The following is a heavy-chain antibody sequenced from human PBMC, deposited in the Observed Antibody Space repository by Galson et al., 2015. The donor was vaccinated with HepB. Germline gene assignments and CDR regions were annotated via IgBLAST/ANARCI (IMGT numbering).Heavy chain of an antibody. V-gene: IGHV1-8*01. CDR1: GYTFTSYD. D-gene: IGHD3-3*01. J-gene: IGHJ6*03. CDR2: MNPNSGNT. Sequence: SVKVSCKASGYTFTSYDINWVRQATGQGLEWMGWMNPNSGNTGYAQKFQGRVTMTRNTSISTAYMELSSLRSEDTAVYYCARRVSFGVVIRYYYYYMDVWGKGTTVTVSS. CDR3: ARRVSFGVVIRYYYYYMDV.